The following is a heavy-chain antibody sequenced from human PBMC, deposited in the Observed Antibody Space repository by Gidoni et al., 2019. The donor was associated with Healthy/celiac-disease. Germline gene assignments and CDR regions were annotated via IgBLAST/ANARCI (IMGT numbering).Heavy chain of an antibody. V-gene: IGHV3-74*01. CDR3: ARPSITMVRGVPFLGAFDI. CDR1: GFTFSSYW. J-gene: IGHJ3*02. Sequence: EVQLVESGGGLVQPGGSLRLSCAASGFTFSSYWTHWVRQAPGKGLVWVSRINSDGSSTSYADSVKGRFTISRDNAKNTLYLQMNSLRAEDTAVYYCARPSITMVRGVPFLGAFDIWGQGTMVTVSS. CDR2: INSDGSST. D-gene: IGHD3-10*01.